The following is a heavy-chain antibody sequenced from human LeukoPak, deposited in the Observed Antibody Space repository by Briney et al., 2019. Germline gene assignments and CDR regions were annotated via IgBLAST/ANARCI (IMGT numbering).Heavy chain of an antibody. J-gene: IGHJ4*02. V-gene: IGHV4-39*07. D-gene: IGHD3-22*01. CDR2: IYYSGST. CDR3: ARDPNDSSGTFDY. CDR1: GGSISSSSYY. Sequence: SETLSLTCTVSGGSISSSSYYWGWIRQPPGKGLEWIGSIYYSGSTYYNPSLKSRVTISADTSKNQFSLKLSSVTAADTAVYYCARDPNDSSGTFDYWGQGTLVTVSS.